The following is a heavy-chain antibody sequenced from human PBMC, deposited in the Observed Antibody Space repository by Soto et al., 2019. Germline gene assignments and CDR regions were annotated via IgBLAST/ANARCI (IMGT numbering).Heavy chain of an antibody. CDR2: IYYSGST. Sequence: QVQLQESGPGLVKPSQTLSLTCTVSGGSISSGGYYWSWIRQHPGKGLEGIGFIYYSGSTYYNPSLKSRVTISVNTSKNQFALKLSSVTAADTAVYYCARGGGSSSSWEYNWFDPWGQGTLDTDSS. CDR3: ARGGGSSSSWEYNWFDP. V-gene: IGHV4-31*03. CDR1: GGSISSGGYY. J-gene: IGHJ5*02. D-gene: IGHD6-6*01.